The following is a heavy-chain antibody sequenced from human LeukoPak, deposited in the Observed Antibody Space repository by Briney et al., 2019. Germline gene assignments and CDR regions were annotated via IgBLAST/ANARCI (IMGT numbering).Heavy chain of an antibody. D-gene: IGHD2-15*01. CDR2: IIPIFGTA. V-gene: IGHV1-69*05. J-gene: IGHJ4*02. CDR1: GGTFSSYA. CDR3: ARDGGGERGRDY. Sequence: ASVKVSCKASGGTFSSYAISWVRQAPGQGLEWMGGIIPIFGTANYAQKFQGRVTITTDESTSTAYMELSSLRSEDTAVYYCARDGGGERGRDYWGQGTLVTVSS.